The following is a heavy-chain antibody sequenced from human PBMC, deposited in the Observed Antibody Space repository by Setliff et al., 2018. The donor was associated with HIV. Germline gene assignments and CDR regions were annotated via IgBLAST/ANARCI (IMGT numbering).Heavy chain of an antibody. J-gene: IGHJ4*02. CDR2: INPNSGGT. CDR3: ARGFEFDNSDSSGFYYN. Sequence: GASVKVSCKASGYTFTDYYIHWVRQAPGQGLEWMGRINPNSGGTHFPPKFQGRVTMTRDSSISTAYMELSRLRSDDTAVYYCARGFEFDNSDSSGFYYNWGQGTLVTVSS. CDR1: GYTFTDYY. D-gene: IGHD3-22*01. V-gene: IGHV1-2*06.